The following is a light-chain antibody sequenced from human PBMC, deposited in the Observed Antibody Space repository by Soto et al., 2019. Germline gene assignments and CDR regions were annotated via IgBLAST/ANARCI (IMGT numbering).Light chain of an antibody. V-gene: IGLV1-51*01. CDR3: GAWDSSLNIVL. CDR2: ANN. Sequence: QSVLTQPPSVSAAPGQRVTISCSGSSSNIGNNYVSWYQQLPGTAPRLLIYANNKRPSGIPDRFSGSKSGTSATLGITGLQTGDEADYFCGAWDSSLNIVLFGGRTQLTVL. J-gene: IGLJ2*01. CDR1: SSNIGNNY.